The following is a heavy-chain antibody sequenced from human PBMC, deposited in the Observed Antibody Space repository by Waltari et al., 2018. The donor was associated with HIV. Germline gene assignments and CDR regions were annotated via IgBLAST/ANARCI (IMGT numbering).Heavy chain of an antibody. CDR2: FDPEQGKT. CDR1: GYTLRELS. J-gene: IGHJ5*02. CDR3: TTEGLYCSGGTCYSRFDP. V-gene: IGHV1-24*01. Sequence: QVPLVQSGAEVKKPGASVQVSCKVSGYTLRELSMHWVRQAPGKGLEWMGGFDPEQGKTIYAQNFQGRGTMTEDAATDTAYMELSSLRSEDTAVYYCTTEGLYCSGGTCYSRFDPWGQGTLVTVSS. D-gene: IGHD2-15*01.